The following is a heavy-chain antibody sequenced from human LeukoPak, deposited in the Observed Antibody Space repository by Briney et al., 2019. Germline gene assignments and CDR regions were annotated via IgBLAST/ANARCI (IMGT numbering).Heavy chain of an antibody. Sequence: GGSLRLSCAASGFTFSSYAMHWVRQAPGKGLEWVAVISYDGSNKYYADSVKGRFTISRDNSKNTLYLQMNSLRAEDTAVYYCARDGTDCSSTSRYYYYYYMDVWGKGTTVTVSS. J-gene: IGHJ6*03. V-gene: IGHV3-30-3*01. CDR1: GFTFSSYA. CDR3: ARDGTDCSSTSRYYYYYYMDV. CDR2: ISYDGSNK. D-gene: IGHD2-2*01.